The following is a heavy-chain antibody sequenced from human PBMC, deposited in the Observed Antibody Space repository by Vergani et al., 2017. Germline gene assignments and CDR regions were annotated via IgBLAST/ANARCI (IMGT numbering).Heavy chain of an antibody. V-gene: IGHV4-61*02. D-gene: IGHD3-16*02. J-gene: IGHJ6*03. CDR2: TSTDGST. Sequence: QVQLQESGPGLVKPSQTLTLTCSVSGGAVNSGSNFWTWIRQPAGKGLEWIGRTSTDGSTNYNPSLTSRVTVSVDTSKTQISLRLTSVTAEDTAVYYCARETVVTSWDGYRFHYMDVWGKGTTVTVSS. CDR3: ARETVVTSWDGYRFHYMDV. CDR1: GGAVNSGSNF.